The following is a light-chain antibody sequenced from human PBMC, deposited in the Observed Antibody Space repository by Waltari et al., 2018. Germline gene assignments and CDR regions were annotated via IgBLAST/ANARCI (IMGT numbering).Light chain of an antibody. CDR2: DVT. CDR3: CSYAGSITFWV. V-gene: IGLV2-11*01. J-gene: IGLJ3*02. Sequence: QSALTQPRSVSGSPGQSVTISCTGTTSDVGGSNYVSWYQHHPGHAPKLIIYDVTKRRSGVPDPFSASKSDNTASLTISGRQAEDEADYYYCSYAGSITFWVFGGGTKLTVL. CDR1: TSDVGGSNY.